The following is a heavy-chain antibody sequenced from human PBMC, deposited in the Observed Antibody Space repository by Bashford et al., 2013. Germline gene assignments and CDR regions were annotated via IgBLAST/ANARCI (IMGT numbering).Heavy chain of an antibody. Sequence: SETLSLTCTVSGGSISSYYWSWIRQPPGKGLEWIGYIYYSGSTNYNPSLKSRVTISVDTSKNQFSLKLSSVTAADTAVYYCASSRFQPLDFDYWGQGTLVTVSS. J-gene: IGHJ4*02. V-gene: IGHV4-59*01. CDR3: ASSRFQPLDFDY. CDR1: GGSISSYY. CDR2: IYYSGST.